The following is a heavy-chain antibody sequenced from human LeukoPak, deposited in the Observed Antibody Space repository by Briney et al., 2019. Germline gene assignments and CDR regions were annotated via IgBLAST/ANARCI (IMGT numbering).Heavy chain of an antibody. CDR2: IISSSRDI. CDR1: GFTFTSYA. V-gene: IGHV3-21*01. J-gene: IGHJ4*02. CDR3: ARDSDSSGHYYMDYFAY. D-gene: IGHD3-22*01. Sequence: GGSLRLSCAASGFTFTSYAMNWVRQAPGKGLEWVSSIISSSRDINYADSVKGRFTVSRDNAWNSLYLQMNSLRAEDTAVYYCARDSDSSGHYYMDYFAYWGQGALVTVSS.